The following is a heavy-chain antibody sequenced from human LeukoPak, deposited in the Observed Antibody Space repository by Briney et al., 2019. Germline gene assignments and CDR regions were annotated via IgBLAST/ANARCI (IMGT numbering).Heavy chain of an antibody. V-gene: IGHV3-53*01. J-gene: IGHJ6*02. D-gene: IGHD6-13*01. CDR3: AREDISSSLGDV. CDR2: IYSGGST. CDR1: GFTFSSYA. Sequence: GGSLRLSCAASGFTFSSYAMHWVRQAPGKGLEWVSVIYSGGSTYYADSVKGRFTISRDNSKNTLYLQMNSLRAEDTAVYYCAREDISSSLGDVWGQGTTVTVSS.